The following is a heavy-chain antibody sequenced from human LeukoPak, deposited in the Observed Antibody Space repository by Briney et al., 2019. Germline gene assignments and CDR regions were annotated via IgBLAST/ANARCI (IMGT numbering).Heavy chain of an antibody. CDR2: TYYRSKWYN. V-gene: IGHV6-1*01. CDR3: AREYQAVADVMGAFDI. Sequence: SQTLSLTCAISGDSVSSNTAGWSWIRQSPSRGLEWLGRTYYRSKWYNDDAGSVKSRITINADTAKNQFSLQLNSVTPEDTAVYYCAREYQAVADVMGAFDIWGQGTMVTVSS. D-gene: IGHD6-19*01. CDR1: GDSVSSNTAG. J-gene: IGHJ3*02.